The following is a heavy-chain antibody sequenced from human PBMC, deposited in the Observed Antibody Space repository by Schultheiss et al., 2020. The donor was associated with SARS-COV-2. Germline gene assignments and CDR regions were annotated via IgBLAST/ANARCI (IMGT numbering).Heavy chain of an antibody. Sequence: GGSLRLSCAASGFTFSSYWMSWVRQAPGKGLEWVANIKQDGSEKYYVDSVKGRFTISRDNAKNSLYLQMNSLRAEDTAVYYCARTLWFRESPFDYWGQGTLVTVSS. CDR3: ARTLWFRESPFDY. J-gene: IGHJ4*02. V-gene: IGHV3-7*01. CDR2: IKQDGSEK. CDR1: GFTFSSYW. D-gene: IGHD3-10*01.